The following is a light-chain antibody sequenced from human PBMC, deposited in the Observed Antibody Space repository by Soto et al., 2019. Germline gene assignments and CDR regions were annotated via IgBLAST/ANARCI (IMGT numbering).Light chain of an antibody. J-gene: IGLJ1*01. CDR3: KSYAGSNTYV. CDR2: GNT. Sequence: QSVLTQPPSVSGAPGQRVTISCTGSSSNIGAGFDVHWYQQLPGTAPKLLISGNTNRPSGVPDRFSGSKSGTSASLAITGLQAEDEADYFCKSYAGSNTYVFGSGTKVTVL. V-gene: IGLV1-40*01. CDR1: SSNIGAGFD.